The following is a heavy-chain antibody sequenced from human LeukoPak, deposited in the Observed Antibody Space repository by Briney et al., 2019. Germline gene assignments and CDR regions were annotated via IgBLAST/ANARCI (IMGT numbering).Heavy chain of an antibody. CDR1: GGSISSYY. D-gene: IGHD1-1*01. CDR3: AIPRGTTTHNYYKDL. CDR2: IYYSGST. J-gene: IGHJ6*03. V-gene: IGHV4-59*08. Sequence: SETLSLTCTVSGGSISSYYWSWIRQPPGKGLEWIGYIYYSGSTNYNPSLKSRVTMSVDTSKNQFSLKLSSVTAADTAVYYCAIPRGTTTHNYYKDLWGKGTTVTVSS.